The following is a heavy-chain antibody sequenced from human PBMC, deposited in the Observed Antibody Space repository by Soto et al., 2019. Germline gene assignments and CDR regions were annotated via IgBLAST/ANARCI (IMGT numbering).Heavy chain of an antibody. CDR3: ARDSSAGMRSSTSGHDY. CDR1: GFTFSSYS. V-gene: IGHV3-21*01. D-gene: IGHD2-2*01. J-gene: IGHJ4*02. Sequence: GGSLRLSCAASGFTFSSYSMNWVRQAPGKGLEWVSSISISSSYIYYTDSVRGRFTISRDDAKNSLYLQMNSLRAEDTAVYYCARDSSAGMRSSTSGHDYWGQGTLVTVSS. CDR2: ISISSSYI.